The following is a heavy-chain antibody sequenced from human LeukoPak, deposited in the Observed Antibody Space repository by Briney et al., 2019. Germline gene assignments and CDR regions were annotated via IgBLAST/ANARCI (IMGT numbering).Heavy chain of an antibody. CDR3: ARDLWFGKYKGNWFDP. D-gene: IGHD3-10*01. Sequence: LGGSLRLSCAASGFTFSSYAMSWVRQAPGKGLEWVSAISGSGGSTYYADSVKGRFTISRDNAKNSLFLQMNSLKTEDTAVYYCARDLWFGKYKGNWFDPWGQGTLVTASS. V-gene: IGHV3-23*01. J-gene: IGHJ5*02. CDR2: ISGSGGST. CDR1: GFTFSSYA.